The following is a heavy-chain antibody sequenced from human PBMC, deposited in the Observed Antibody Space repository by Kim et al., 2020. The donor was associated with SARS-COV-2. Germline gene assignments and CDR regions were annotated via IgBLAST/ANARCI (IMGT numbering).Heavy chain of an antibody. D-gene: IGHD4-17*01. CDR3: ASVPRLYGAPGVGYFQH. V-gene: IGHV1-3*01. J-gene: IGHJ1*01. CDR1: GYTFTSYA. Sequence: ASVKVSCKAXGYTFTSYAMHWVRQAPGQRLEWMGWINAGNGNTKYSQKFQGRVTITRDTSASTAYMELSSLRSEDTAVYYCASVPRLYGAPGVGYFQHWGQGTLVTVSS. CDR2: INAGNGNT.